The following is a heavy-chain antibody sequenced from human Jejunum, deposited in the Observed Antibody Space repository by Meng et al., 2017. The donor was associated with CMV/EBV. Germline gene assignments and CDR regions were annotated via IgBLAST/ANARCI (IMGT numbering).Heavy chain of an antibody. CDR1: GFRFETYV. Sequence: AASGFRFETYVMHWVRQAPGKGLEWVSRISHDGTTTTYADSVEGRFTTSRDNAKNTLYLQMDSLRAEDTAMYYCARDVDWEFFDYWGQGTRVTVSS. CDR3: ARDVDWEFFDY. D-gene: IGHD3-10*01. J-gene: IGHJ4*02. V-gene: IGHV3-74*01. CDR2: ISHDGTTT.